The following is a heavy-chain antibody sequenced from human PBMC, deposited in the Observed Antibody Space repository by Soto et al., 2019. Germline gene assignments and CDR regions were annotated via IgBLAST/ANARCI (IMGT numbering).Heavy chain of an antibody. J-gene: IGHJ4*01. CDR3: ARQEGSGIYYLDS. CDR2: ICPGDSDT. V-gene: IGHV5-51*01. Sequence: EVQLVQSGAEVKKPGESLKISCKVSGYSFSYYWIAWVRHVPGKGLEWMGIICPGDSDTRYSPSFQGQVTISADKSLNPAYLQWSSLKASDTAMYYGARQEGSGIYYLDSWGHGTLGTVSS. CDR1: GYSFSYYW. D-gene: IGHD3-10*01.